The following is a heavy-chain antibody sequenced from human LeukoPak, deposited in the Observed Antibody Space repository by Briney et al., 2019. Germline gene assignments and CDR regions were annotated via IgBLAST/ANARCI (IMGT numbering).Heavy chain of an antibody. J-gene: IGHJ4*02. V-gene: IGHV3-74*01. Sequence: GGSPRLSCAASGFTFSNYWMHWVRQVPGKGLVWVSYIKSDGTTDYADSVKGRFTISRDNAKSTLFLQMNSLRAEDTALYYCARDRYSYDHWGQGTLVTVSS. CDR1: GFTFSNYW. D-gene: IGHD3-3*01. CDR2: IKSDGTT. CDR3: ARDRYSYDH.